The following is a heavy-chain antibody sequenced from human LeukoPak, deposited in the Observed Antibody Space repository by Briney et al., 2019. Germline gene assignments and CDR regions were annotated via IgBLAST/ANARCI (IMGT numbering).Heavy chain of an antibody. Sequence: SETLSLTCTVSGYSISTGYYWDWIRQPPGKGLEWIGTFYHGGSTYYNPSLKSRVTISVDTSKNQFSLNLTSVTAADTAVYYCARGGGYYYYYMDVWGKGTTVTVSS. V-gene: IGHV4-38-2*02. CDR3: ARGGGYYYYYMDV. D-gene: IGHD4-23*01. J-gene: IGHJ6*03. CDR1: GYSISTGYY. CDR2: FYHGGST.